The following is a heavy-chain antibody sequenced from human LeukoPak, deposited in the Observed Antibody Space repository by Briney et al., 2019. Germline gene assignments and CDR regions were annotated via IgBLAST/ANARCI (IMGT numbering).Heavy chain of an antibody. CDR3: ARDRGPWTMISNNYFDY. CDR2: INHTGNT. J-gene: IGHJ4*02. V-gene: IGHV4-34*01. D-gene: IGHD3-22*01. CDR1: GGSFSGYY. Sequence: PSETLSLTCAVYGGSFSGYYWGWIRKPPGKGLEWIGEINHTGNTNYNPSLKSRVSISVDTSKNQFSLKLSSVTAADTAVYYCARDRGPWTMISNNYFDYWGQGTLVTVSS.